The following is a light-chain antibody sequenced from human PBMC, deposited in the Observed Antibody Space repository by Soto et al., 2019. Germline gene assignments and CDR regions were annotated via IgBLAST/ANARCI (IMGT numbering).Light chain of an antibody. Sequence: EIVMTQSPATLSVSPGERATLSCRASQSVSSNLAWYQQKPGQAPRLLIYGASTRAAGIPARFSGSGSGTEFTLTITSLQSEDFAVYYCHQHNNWWTFGQGTKVDI. CDR2: GAS. J-gene: IGKJ1*01. V-gene: IGKV3-15*01. CDR3: HQHNNWWT. CDR1: QSVSSN.